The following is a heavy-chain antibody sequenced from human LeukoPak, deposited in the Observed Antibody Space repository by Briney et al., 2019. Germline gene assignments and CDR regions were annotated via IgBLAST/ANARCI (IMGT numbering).Heavy chain of an antibody. J-gene: IGHJ3*02. CDR1: GGSISSYY. CDR3: ARHKAVAGNDAFDI. Sequence: SEALSRTCTVPGGSISSYYWSWIRQPPGKGLEWIGYIYYSGSTNYNPSLKSRVTISVDTSKNQFSLKLSSVTAADTAVYYCARHKAVAGNDAFDIWGQGTMVTVSS. D-gene: IGHD6-19*01. CDR2: IYYSGST. V-gene: IGHV4-59*08.